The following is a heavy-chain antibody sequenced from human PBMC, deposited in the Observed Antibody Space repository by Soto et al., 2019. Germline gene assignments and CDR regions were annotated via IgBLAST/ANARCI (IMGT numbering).Heavy chain of an antibody. CDR1: GGSLSGYY. CDR2: INHSGST. CDR3: ARGAFLTIFYYYYHGMDV. D-gene: IGHD3-3*01. V-gene: IGHV4-34*01. J-gene: IGHJ6*02. Sequence: SETLSLTCAVYGGSLSGYYCSWIRQPPGKGLEWFGEINHSGSTNYNPSLKSRVTISVDTSKNQFSLKLSSVTAADTSVYYCARGAFLTIFYYYYHGMDVWGQGTTVTVSS.